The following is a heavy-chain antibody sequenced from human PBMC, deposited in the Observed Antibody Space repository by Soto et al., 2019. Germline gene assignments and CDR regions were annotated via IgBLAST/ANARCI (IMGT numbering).Heavy chain of an antibody. V-gene: IGHV3-33*01. Sequence: QVQLVESGGGVVQPGRSLRLSCAASGSTFSSYGMHWVRQAPGKGLEWVAVIWYDGNNKYYADSVKGRFTISRDNSKNTLYLQMNSLRAEDTAVYYCARDGRGYGADNWYFDLWGRGTLVTVSS. CDR3: ARDGRGYGADNWYFDL. J-gene: IGHJ2*01. CDR2: IWYDGNNK. CDR1: GSTFSSYG. D-gene: IGHD5-12*01.